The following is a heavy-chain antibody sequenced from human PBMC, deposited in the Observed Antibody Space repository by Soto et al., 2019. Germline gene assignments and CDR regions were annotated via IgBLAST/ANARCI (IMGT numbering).Heavy chain of an antibody. CDR1: GCPISSAAYC. CDR2: IYDGGTT. V-gene: IGHV4-30-4*01. J-gene: IGHJ4*02. Sequence: SETLSLTCTVSGCPISSAAYCWSWIRQSPDKGLEWIGHIYDGGTTYSSPSLKGRVTISADTSETQFSLKLNSVSAADTAVYYCARGPSGDKVDYWGQG. CDR3: ARGPSGDKVDY. D-gene: IGHD7-27*01.